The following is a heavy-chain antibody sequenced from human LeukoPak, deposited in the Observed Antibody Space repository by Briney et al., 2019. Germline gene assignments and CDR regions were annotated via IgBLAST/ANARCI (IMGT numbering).Heavy chain of an antibody. V-gene: IGHV3-21*01. J-gene: IGHJ4*02. D-gene: IGHD3-9*01. Sequence: PGGSLRLSCAASGFTFSSYSMNWVRQAPGKGLEWVSSMSSSSSYIYYADSVKGRFTISRDNAKNSLYLQMNSLRAEDTAVYYGARDVEYYDILTGYYQKSGYFDYWGQGTLVTVSS. CDR1: GFTFSSYS. CDR2: MSSSSSYI. CDR3: ARDVEYYDILTGYYQKSGYFDY.